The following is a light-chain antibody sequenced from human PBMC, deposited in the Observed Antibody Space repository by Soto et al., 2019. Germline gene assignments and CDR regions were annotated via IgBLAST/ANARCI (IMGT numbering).Light chain of an antibody. CDR2: SAS. CDR1: QGIGVR. V-gene: IGKV1-12*01. CDR3: LQVNSFPRK. Sequence: IQMTQSPSSLSASIGDRVTITCRASQGIGVRLAWFQQKPGKAPQYLIQSASTLQSGVPSRFSGSGSGTEFILTINSLQPEDVAIYYCLQVNSFPRKFGQGTKV. J-gene: IGKJ1*01.